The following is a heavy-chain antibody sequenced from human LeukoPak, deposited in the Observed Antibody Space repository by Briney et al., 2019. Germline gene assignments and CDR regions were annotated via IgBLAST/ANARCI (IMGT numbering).Heavy chain of an antibody. CDR2: INHSGST. CDR1: GGSFSGYY. D-gene: IGHD3-10*01. J-gene: IGHJ4*02. Sequence: SETLSLTCAVYGGSFSGYYWSWIRQPPGKGLEWIVEINHSGSTKYNPSLKSRVTISVDTSKNQFSLKLSSVTAADTAVYYCARATALSGTYYYGSGSYVDYWGQGTLVTVSS. V-gene: IGHV4-34*01. CDR3: ARATALSGTYYYGSGSYVDY.